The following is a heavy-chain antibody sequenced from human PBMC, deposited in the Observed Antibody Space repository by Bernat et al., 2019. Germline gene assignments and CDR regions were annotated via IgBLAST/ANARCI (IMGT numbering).Heavy chain of an antibody. J-gene: IGHJ4*02. CDR2: ISSSSSYI. Sequence: EVQLVESGGGLVKPGGSLRLSCAASGFTFSSYSMNWVRHAPGKGLEWVSSISSSSSYIYYADSVKGRFTISRDNAKNSLYLQMNSLRAEDTAVYYCARAWSVTTVTQDPPDYWGQGTLVTVSS. D-gene: IGHD4-17*01. V-gene: IGHV3-21*01. CDR3: ARAWSVTTVTQDPPDY. CDR1: GFTFSSYS.